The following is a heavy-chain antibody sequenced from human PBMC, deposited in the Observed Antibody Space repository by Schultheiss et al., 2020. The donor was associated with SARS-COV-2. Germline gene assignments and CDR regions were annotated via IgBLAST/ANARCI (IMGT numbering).Heavy chain of an antibody. D-gene: IGHD6-13*01. V-gene: IGHV3-23*01. J-gene: IGHJ4*02. Sequence: GGSLRLSCTASGFTFSDYRMSWVRQAPGKGLEWVSAISGSGGSTYYADSVKGRFTISRDNSKNTLYLQMNSLRAEDTAVYYCAKGPRIAAAGTEDYWGQGTLVTVSS. CDR2: ISGSGGST. CDR1: GFTFSDYR. CDR3: AKGPRIAAAGTEDY.